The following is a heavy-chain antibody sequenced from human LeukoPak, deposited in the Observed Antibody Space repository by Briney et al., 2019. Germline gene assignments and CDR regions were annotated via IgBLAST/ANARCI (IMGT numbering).Heavy chain of an antibody. V-gene: IGHV3-43*01. CDR1: GFTFDDYA. CDR3: VKDLVAASENVRGWYPMDY. J-gene: IGHJ4*02. D-gene: IGHD6-19*01. Sequence: PGRSLRLSCAASGFTFDDYAMHWVRQAPGKGLEWVSLISWNGARIHYGDSVKGRFTISRDNSKNSLYLHMNSLRTEDTALYYCVKDLVAASENVRGWYPMDYWGQGTLVTVSS. CDR2: ISWNGARI.